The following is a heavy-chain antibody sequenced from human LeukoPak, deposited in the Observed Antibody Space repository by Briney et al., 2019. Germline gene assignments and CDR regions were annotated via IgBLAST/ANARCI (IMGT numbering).Heavy chain of an antibody. CDR3: ARGQQLWFDF. V-gene: IGHV3-48*02. CDR2: ITSSSSTI. D-gene: IGHD5-18*01. CDR1: GFTFSTYS. Sequence: GGSLRLSCAASGFTFSTYSMNWVRQAPGKGLEWVSYITSSSSTIYYADSVKGRFTISRDNARNSLYLQMNSLRDEDTAVYYCARGQQLWFDFWGQGTLVTVSS. J-gene: IGHJ4*02.